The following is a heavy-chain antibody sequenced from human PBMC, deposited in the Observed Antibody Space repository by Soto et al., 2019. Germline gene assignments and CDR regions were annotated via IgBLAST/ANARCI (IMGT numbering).Heavy chain of an antibody. CDR3: ARDPAATFDRHYFDH. V-gene: IGHV4-31*03. CDR2: IYHSGGG. Sequence: ASETLSLTCSVSGVSVISGGHYWNWIRQFPGKGLEWIGYIYHSGGGYYNPSLKSRASMSVDTSKNEFSLRLASVTAADTAVYFCARDPAATFDRHYFDHWGQGALVTVSS. J-gene: IGHJ4*02. CDR1: GVSVISGGHY.